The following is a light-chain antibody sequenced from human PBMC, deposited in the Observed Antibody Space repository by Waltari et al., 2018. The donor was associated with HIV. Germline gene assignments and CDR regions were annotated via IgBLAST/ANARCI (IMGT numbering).Light chain of an antibody. CDR3: GTWDSSLSGGV. CDR1: SSNIGNNY. CDR2: DTD. V-gene: IGLV1-51*01. J-gene: IGLJ2*01. Sequence: QSVLTQPPSVSAAPGQKVTISCSGSSSNIGNNYVSWYQHLPGTAPKLLIYDTDTRPSGMPDRFSGSKSGTSATLGITELQTGDEADYYCGTWDSSLSGGVFGGGTKLTVL.